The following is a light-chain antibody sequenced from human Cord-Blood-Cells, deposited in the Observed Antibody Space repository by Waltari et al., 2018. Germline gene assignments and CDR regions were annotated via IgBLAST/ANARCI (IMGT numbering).Light chain of an antibody. Sequence: DIVMTQSPDSLAVSLGERATINCKSSQSVLYSSNNKNYFAWYQQKPGQPPKLLIYWASTRDSGVPDRFSGSGSGTDFTLTISSVQAEDVAVYYCLQYYSTPWAFGQGTKVEIK. J-gene: IGKJ1*01. CDR2: WAS. CDR1: QSVLYSSNNKNY. CDR3: LQYYSTPWA. V-gene: IGKV4-1*01.